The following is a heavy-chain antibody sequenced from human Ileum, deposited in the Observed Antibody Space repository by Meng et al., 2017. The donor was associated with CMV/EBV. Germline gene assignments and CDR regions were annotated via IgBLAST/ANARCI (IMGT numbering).Heavy chain of an antibody. D-gene: IGHD1-1*01. CDR3: ARGLGHANNNSHDS. CDR1: GDSLRDHY. J-gene: IGHJ4*02. V-gene: IGHV4-59*11. Sequence: SETLSPTCTVSGDSLRDHYWSWVRQPPGKGLEWMGYIYYSGSATYSPSLKSRITISVDTSKNQFSLNLRSVTPADTAMYFCARGLGHANNNSHDSWGQGTLVTVSS. CDR2: IYYSGSA.